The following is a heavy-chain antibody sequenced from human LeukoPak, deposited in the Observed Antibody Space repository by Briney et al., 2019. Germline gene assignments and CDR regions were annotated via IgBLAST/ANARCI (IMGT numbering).Heavy chain of an antibody. CDR2: IYPGDSDT. J-gene: IGHJ6*02. D-gene: IGHD2-2*03. Sequence: GESLKISCKGSGYSSTSYWVGWVRQMPGKGLEWMGIIYPGDSDTRYSPSFQGQVTISADKSISTAYLQWSSLKASDTAMYYCARADGYCSSTSCHYYYGMDVWGQGTTVTVSS. V-gene: IGHV5-51*01. CDR3: ARADGYCSSTSCHYYYGMDV. CDR1: GYSSTSYW.